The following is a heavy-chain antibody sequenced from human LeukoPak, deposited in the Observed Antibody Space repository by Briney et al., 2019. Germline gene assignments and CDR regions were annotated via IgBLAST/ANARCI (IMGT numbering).Heavy chain of an antibody. J-gene: IGHJ4*02. Sequence: SETLSLTCAVYGGSFSGYYWSWIRQPPGKGLEWIGEINHSGSTNYNPSLKSRVAISVDTSKNQFSLKLSSVTAADTAVYYCARPKKYYYDSSGYYGYFDYWGQGTLVTVSS. CDR2: INHSGST. CDR1: GGSFSGYY. D-gene: IGHD3-22*01. CDR3: ARPKKYYYDSSGYYGYFDY. V-gene: IGHV4-34*01.